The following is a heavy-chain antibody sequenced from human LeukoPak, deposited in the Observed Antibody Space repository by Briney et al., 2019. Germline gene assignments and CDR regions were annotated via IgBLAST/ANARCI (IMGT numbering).Heavy chain of an antibody. CDR2: ISACNGNT. J-gene: IGHJ5*02. CDR1: GYTFTSYG. V-gene: IGHV1-18*01. Sequence: GASVKVSCKASGYTFTSYGISWVRQAPGQGLEWMGWISACNGNTNYAQKLQGRVTMTTDTSTSTAYMELRSLRSDDTAVYYCARSRFLEWSNNWFDPWGQGTLVTVSS. CDR3: ARSRFLEWSNNWFDP. D-gene: IGHD3-3*01.